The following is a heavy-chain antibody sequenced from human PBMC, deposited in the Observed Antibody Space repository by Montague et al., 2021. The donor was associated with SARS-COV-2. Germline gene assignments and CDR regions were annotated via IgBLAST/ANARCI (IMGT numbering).Heavy chain of an antibody. CDR1: GFSLSTSGIC. J-gene: IGHJ4*02. CDR3: ARSYGATVVTRAFDY. Sequence: PALVKPTQTLTLTCTFSGFSLSTSGICVSWIRQPQGKDLEWLTLIDWDDDKYYSTPMKTRLTISKYTSKNQVVLTMTNMDPVDTATYYCARSYGATVVTRAFDYWGQGTLVTVSS. V-gene: IGHV2-70*01. CDR2: IDWDDDK. D-gene: IGHD4-23*01.